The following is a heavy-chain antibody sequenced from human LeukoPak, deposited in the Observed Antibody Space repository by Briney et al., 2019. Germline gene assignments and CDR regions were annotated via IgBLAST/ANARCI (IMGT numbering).Heavy chain of an antibody. CDR2: INPDGSDK. D-gene: IGHD6-19*01. Sequence: GGSLRLSCAGSGFIFRDYWLTWVRQAPGKGLEWVANINPDGSDKNYVDSLKGRPTIFRDNAKNLLFLQMNSLRVEDTAVYYCAGPPQAGPFDYWGQGTLVTVSS. CDR3: AGPPQAGPFDY. V-gene: IGHV3-7*01. CDR1: GFIFRDYW. J-gene: IGHJ4*02.